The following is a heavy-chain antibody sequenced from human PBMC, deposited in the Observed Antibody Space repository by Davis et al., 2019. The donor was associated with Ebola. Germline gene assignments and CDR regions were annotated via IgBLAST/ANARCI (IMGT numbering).Heavy chain of an antibody. D-gene: IGHD2-21*02. CDR1: GFIFSSYV. V-gene: IGHV3-21*01. J-gene: IGHJ2*01. CDR3: ARDPALVVTGGGWHFDL. Sequence: GESLKISCAASGFIFSSYVMSWVRQAPGKGLEWVSTLGTSADTYYTDSVKVRFTISRDNAKNSVYLEMNSLRAEDTAVYYCARDPALVVTGGGWHFDLWGRGTLVTVSS. CDR2: LGTSADT.